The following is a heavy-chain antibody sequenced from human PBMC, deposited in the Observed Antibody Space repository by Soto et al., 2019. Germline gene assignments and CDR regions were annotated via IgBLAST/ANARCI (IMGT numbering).Heavy chain of an antibody. CDR1: GYTFTSYG. V-gene: IGHV1-18*01. Sequence: QVQLVQSGAEVKKPGASVKVSCKASGYTFTSYGISWVRQAPGQGLEWMGWISAYNGNTNYAQKLQGRVTMTTDTSTSTAYMELRSLRSDDTAVYYCATFAYDFWSCYTAEDAFAIWGQGTMVTVSS. CDR2: ISAYNGNT. CDR3: ATFAYDFWSCYTAEDAFAI. D-gene: IGHD3-3*01. J-gene: IGHJ3*02.